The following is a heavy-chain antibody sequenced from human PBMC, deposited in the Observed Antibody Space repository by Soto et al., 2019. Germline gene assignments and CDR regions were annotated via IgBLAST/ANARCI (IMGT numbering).Heavy chain of an antibody. V-gene: IGHV3-33*01. CDR1: GFTFSSYG. D-gene: IGHD3-10*01. J-gene: IGHJ4*02. CDR3: ARDEPKAGDSVD. CDR2: IWYDGSNK. Sequence: QVQLVESGGGVVQPGRSLRLSCAASGFTFSSYGMHWVRQAPGKGLEWVAVIWYDGSNKYYADSVKGRFTISRDNSKNTLSLQMNSLRAEDTAVYYCARDEPKAGDSVDWGQGTLVTVSS.